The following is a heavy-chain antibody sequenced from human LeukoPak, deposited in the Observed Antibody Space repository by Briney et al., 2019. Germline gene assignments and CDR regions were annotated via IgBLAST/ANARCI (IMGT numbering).Heavy chain of an antibody. CDR1: GGTFSSYA. D-gene: IGHD6-6*01. J-gene: IGHJ6*03. Sequence: SVKVSCKASGGTFSSYAISWVRQAPGQGLEWMGRIIPILGIANYAQKFQGRVTITADKSTSTAYMELSSLRSEDTAVYYCARSRIAARSSQYYYYMDVWGKGTTVTVSS. CDR3: ARSRIAARSSQYYYYMDV. CDR2: IIPILGIA. V-gene: IGHV1-69*04.